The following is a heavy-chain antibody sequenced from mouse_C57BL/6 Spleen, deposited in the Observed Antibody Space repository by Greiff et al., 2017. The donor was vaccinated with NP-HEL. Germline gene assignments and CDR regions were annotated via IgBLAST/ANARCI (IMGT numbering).Heavy chain of an antibody. V-gene: IGHV1-59*01. D-gene: IGHD4-1*01. CDR2: IDPSDSYT. J-gene: IGHJ2*01. Sequence: QVQLQQPGAELVRPGTSVKLSCKASGYTFTSYWMHWVKQRPGQGLEWIGVIDPSDSYTNYNQKFKGKATLTVDTSSSTAYMQLSSLTSEDSAVYYCARWDAFDYWGKGTTLTVSS. CDR1: GYTFTSYW. CDR3: ARWDAFDY.